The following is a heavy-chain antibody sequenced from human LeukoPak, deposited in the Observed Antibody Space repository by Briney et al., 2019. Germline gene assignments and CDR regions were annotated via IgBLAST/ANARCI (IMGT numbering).Heavy chain of an antibody. CDR3: ARPAALELPGGLYFDY. Sequence: SETLSLTCTVSGGSISSSSYYWGWIRQPPGKGLEWIGSIYYSGSTYYNPSLKSRVTISADTSKNQFSLKLSSVTAADTAVYYCARPAALELPGGLYFDYWGQGTLVTVSS. V-gene: IGHV4-39*01. CDR2: IYYSGST. J-gene: IGHJ4*02. CDR1: GGSISSSSYY. D-gene: IGHD1-7*01.